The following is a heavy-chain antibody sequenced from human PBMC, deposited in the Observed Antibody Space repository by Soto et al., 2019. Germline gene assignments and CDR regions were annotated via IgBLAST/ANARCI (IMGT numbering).Heavy chain of an antibody. CDR1: GYTFTSYY. J-gene: IGHJ6*03. V-gene: IGHV1-46*03. D-gene: IGHD2-2*01. Sequence: GASVKASCKASGYTFTSYYMHWVRQGPGKRLEWMGIINPSGGSTSYAQKFQGRVTMTRDTSTSTVYMELSSLRSEDTAVYYCARTTVVPAAYYYYYMDVWGKGTTVTVSS. CDR2: INPSGGST. CDR3: ARTTVVPAAYYYYYMDV.